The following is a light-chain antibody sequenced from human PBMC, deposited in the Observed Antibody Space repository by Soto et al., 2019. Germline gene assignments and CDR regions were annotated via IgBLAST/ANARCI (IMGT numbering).Light chain of an antibody. CDR2: GAS. CDR1: QSVSSN. Sequence: EISVTKSPATLSVCPGERATLPCRASQSVSSNLAWYRQKPGQAPRLLFYGASSRATGIPDRFSGSGSGTDFTLTISSLEPEDSAVYYCQQLNVGRPDTVGQGTRLEI. V-gene: IGKV3D-15*01. J-gene: IGKJ5*01. CDR3: QQLNVGRPDT.